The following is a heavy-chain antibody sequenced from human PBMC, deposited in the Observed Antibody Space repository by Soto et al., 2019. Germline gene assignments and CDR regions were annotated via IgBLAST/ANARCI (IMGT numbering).Heavy chain of an antibody. J-gene: IGHJ6*02. CDR1: GLTVSSYA. Sequence: EVQLVESGGGLIQPGGSLRLSCAVSGLTVSSYAMSWVRQAPGEGLEWVSVIYASDSTHYADSVKGRFTISRDNSKNTLFLQMNSLRAEDTAVYYGAKGWMDVWGQGTTVTVS. CDR2: IYASDST. V-gene: IGHV3-53*01. CDR3: AKGWMDV.